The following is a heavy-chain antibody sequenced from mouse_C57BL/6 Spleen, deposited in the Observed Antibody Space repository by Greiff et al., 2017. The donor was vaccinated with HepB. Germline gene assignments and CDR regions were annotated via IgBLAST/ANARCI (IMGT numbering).Heavy chain of an antibody. V-gene: IGHV1-15*01. J-gene: IGHJ1*03. D-gene: IGHD2-1*01. CDR1: GYTFTDYE. CDR3: TRRDYYGGYFDV. CDR2: IDPETGGT. Sequence: QVQLQQSGAELVRPGASVTLSCKASGYTFTDYEMHWVKQTPVHGLEWIGAIDPETGGTAYNQKFKGKAILTADKSSSTAYMELRSLTSEDSAVYYCTRRDYYGGYFDVWGTGTTVTVSS.